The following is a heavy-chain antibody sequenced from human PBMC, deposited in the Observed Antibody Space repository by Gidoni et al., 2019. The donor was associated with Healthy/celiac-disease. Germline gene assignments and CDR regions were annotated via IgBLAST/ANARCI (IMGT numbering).Heavy chain of an antibody. J-gene: IGHJ4*02. D-gene: IGHD2-21*02. CDR3: ATYCGGDCSPFDY. CDR2: ISSSSSTI. Sequence: GKGLEWVSYISSSSSTIYYADSVKGRFTISRDNAKNSLYLQMNSLRDEDTAVYYCATYCGGDCSPFDYWGQGTLVTVSS. V-gene: IGHV3-48*02.